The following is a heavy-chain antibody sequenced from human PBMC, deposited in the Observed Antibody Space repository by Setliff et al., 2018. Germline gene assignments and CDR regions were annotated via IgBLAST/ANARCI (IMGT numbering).Heavy chain of an antibody. J-gene: IGHJ4*02. V-gene: IGHV3-48*04. D-gene: IGHD1-1*01. Sequence: PGGSLRLSCSVSGFTFSDYSMNWVRQAPGKGLEWVSYISSSYTMYYADSVKGRFTLSRDNAKNSLYLQMNSLRVEDTAVYYCSRSNSGKHDYWGQGTLVTVSS. CDR1: GFTFSDYS. CDR2: ISSSYTM. CDR3: SRSNSGKHDY.